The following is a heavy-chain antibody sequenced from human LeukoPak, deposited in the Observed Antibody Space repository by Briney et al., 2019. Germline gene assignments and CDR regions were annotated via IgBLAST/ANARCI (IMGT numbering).Heavy chain of an antibody. Sequence: GGSLRLSCAASGFTFSNYEMNWVRQGPGKGHVWVSYINSDGSSTNYADSVRGRFTISRDNAKSTLYLQMNSLRAEDTAVYYCARVAASSGGHFDYWGQGTLVTVSS. J-gene: IGHJ4*02. CDR3: ARVAASSGGHFDY. CDR1: GFTFSNYE. CDR2: INSDGSST. V-gene: IGHV3-74*01. D-gene: IGHD6-19*01.